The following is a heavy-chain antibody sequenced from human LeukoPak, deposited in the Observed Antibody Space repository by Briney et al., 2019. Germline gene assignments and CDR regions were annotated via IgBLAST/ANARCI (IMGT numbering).Heavy chain of an antibody. CDR2: ISYDGANK. CDR3: ARDLESGGLHNWFDP. J-gene: IGHJ5*02. CDR1: GFTFNTYT. D-gene: IGHD6-25*01. V-gene: IGHV3-30*01. Sequence: GRSLRLSCAASGFTFNTYTMHWVRQAPGKGLEWVAVISYDGANKYYPDSMKGRITISRDNSKNTLYLQVNSLRPEDTAVYYCARDLESGGLHNWFDPWGQGTLVIVSS.